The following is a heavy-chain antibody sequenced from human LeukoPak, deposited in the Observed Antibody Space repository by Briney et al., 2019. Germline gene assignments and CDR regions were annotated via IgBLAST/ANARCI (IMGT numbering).Heavy chain of an antibody. D-gene: IGHD3-10*01. J-gene: IGHJ4*02. CDR3: AREESIGSYQFLHDS. Sequence: ASVKVSCKASGYTFTSYDINWVRQATGQGLEWMGWMNPNSGNTGYAQKFQGRVTMTTDTSTSTAYMELRSLTSDDTAIYYCAREESIGSYQFLHDSWGQGTLVTVSS. V-gene: IGHV1-8*01. CDR2: MNPNSGNT. CDR1: GYTFTSYD.